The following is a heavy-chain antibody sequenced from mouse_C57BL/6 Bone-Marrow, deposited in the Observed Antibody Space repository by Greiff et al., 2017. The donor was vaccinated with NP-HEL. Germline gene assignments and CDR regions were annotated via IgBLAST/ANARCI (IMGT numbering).Heavy chain of an antibody. CDR3: ARKQYFDV. Sequence: DVQLVESGGGLVQPGGSLKLSCAASGFTFSDYGMAWVRQAPRKGPEWVAFISNLAYSIYYADTVTGRFTISRENAKNTLYLEMSSLRSEDTAMYYCARKQYFDVWGTGTTVTVSS. J-gene: IGHJ1*03. CDR1: GFTFSDYG. CDR2: ISNLAYSI. V-gene: IGHV5-15*01.